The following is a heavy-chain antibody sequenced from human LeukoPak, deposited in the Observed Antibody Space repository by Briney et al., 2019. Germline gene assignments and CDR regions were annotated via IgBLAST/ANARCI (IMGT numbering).Heavy chain of an antibody. CDR2: IYHTGST. CDR3: ARYCSSTSCILRGFDG. Sequence: PSETLSLTCSVSGYSFTSGDYWGWIRQPPGRGLGWIGNIYHTGSTHYNPSLKSRATISVDTSKNQFSLKLSAVTAADTAAYYCARYCSSTSCILRGFDGWGQRTLVTV. CDR1: GYSFTSGDY. V-gene: IGHV4-38-2*01. D-gene: IGHD2-2*01. J-gene: IGHJ4*02.